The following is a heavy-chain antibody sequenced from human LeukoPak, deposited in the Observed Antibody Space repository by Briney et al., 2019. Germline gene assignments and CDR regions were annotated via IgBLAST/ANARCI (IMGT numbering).Heavy chain of an antibody. CDR1: GGSISSGSYY. V-gene: IGHV4-61*02. Sequence: SETLSLTCTVPGGSISSGSYYWSWIRQPAGKGLEWIGRIYTSGSTNYNPSLKSRVTISVDTSKNQFSLKLSSVTAADTAVYYCARALVTTVATNYFDYWGQGTLVTVSS. J-gene: IGHJ4*02. D-gene: IGHD4-23*01. CDR3: ARALVTTVATNYFDY. CDR2: IYTSGST.